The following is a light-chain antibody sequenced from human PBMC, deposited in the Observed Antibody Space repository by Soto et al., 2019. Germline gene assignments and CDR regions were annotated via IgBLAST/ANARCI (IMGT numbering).Light chain of an antibody. V-gene: IGKV3-20*01. Sequence: EIVLTQSPGTLSLSPGERATLSCRASQSVTNNFLAWYQQKPGQAPRLLIYGASTRAAGVPDRFSGSGSGTDSTLTITSLAPEDFAVYYCQQYGRSPLLYTFGQGTKLGVK. CDR3: QQYGRSPLLYT. J-gene: IGKJ2*01. CDR2: GAS. CDR1: QSVTNNF.